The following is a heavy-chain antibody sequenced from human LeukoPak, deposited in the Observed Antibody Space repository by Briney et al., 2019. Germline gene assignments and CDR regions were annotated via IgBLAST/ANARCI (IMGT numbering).Heavy chain of an antibody. V-gene: IGHV4-39*07. Sequence: KSSETLSLTCTVSGGSISSSSYYWGWIRQPPGNGLEWIGSIYYSGSTYYNPSLKSRVTISVDTSKNQFSLKLSSVTAADTAVYYCARTTIFGVVIYAFDIWGQGTMVTVSS. CDR3: ARTTIFGVVIYAFDI. CDR1: GGSISSSSYY. D-gene: IGHD3-3*01. J-gene: IGHJ3*02. CDR2: IYYSGST.